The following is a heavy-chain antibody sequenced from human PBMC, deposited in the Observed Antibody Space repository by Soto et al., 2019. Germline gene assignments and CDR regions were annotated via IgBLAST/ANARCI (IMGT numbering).Heavy chain of an antibody. Sequence: ASVKVSCKASGHTFTGYYMHWVRQAPGQGLEWMGWINPNSGGTNYAQKFQGRVTMTRDTSISTAYMELSRLRSDDTAVYYCARDFLVATIPYYYYGMDVWGQGTTVTVSS. CDR2: INPNSGGT. J-gene: IGHJ6*02. V-gene: IGHV1-2*02. CDR3: ARDFLVATIPYYYYGMDV. D-gene: IGHD5-12*01. CDR1: GHTFTGYY.